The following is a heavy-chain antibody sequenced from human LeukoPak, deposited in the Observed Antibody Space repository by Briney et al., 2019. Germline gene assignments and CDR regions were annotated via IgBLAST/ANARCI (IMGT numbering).Heavy chain of an antibody. Sequence: SVKVSCKASGGTFSSYAISWVRQAPGRGLEWMGGIIPIFGTANYAQKFQGRVTITADESTSTAYMELSSLRSEDTAVYYCARAHPVDTAMVRGRRYYFDYWGQGTLVTVSS. V-gene: IGHV1-69*01. CDR1: GGTFSSYA. D-gene: IGHD5-18*01. J-gene: IGHJ4*02. CDR2: IIPIFGTA. CDR3: ARAHPVDTAMVRGRRYYFDY.